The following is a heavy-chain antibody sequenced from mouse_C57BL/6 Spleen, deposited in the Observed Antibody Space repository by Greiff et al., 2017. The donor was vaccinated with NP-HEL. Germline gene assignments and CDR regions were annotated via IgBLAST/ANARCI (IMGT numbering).Heavy chain of an antibody. V-gene: IGHV5-6*02. J-gene: IGHJ3*01. Sequence: DVMLVESGGDLVKPGGSLKLSCAASGFTFSSYGMSWVRQTPDKRLEWVATISSGGSYTYYPDSVKGRFTISRDNAKNTLYLQMSSLKSEDTAMYYCVRGEDSSGYWFAYWGQGTLVTVSA. CDR2: ISSGGSYT. CDR1: GFTFSSYG. D-gene: IGHD3-2*02. CDR3: VRGEDSSGYWFAY.